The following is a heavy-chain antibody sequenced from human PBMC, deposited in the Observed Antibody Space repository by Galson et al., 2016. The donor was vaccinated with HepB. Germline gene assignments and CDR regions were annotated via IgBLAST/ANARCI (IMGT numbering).Heavy chain of an antibody. CDR1: GLHFSNTI. V-gene: IGHV3-30*03. CDR2: MSFDGSK. D-gene: IGHD6-25*01. CDR3: VRGAHTSGYCDVFDI. Sequence: SLRLSCAVSGLHFSNTIIHWVRQTPGEGLEWVSAMSFDGSKYYVESLKGRLFISRYESRNKVYLQMDSLTAEDTAVYYCVRGAHTSGYCDVFDIWGQGTMVTVSA. J-gene: IGHJ3*02.